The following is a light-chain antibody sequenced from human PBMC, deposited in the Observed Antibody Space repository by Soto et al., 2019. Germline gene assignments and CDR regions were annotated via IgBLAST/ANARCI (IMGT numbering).Light chain of an antibody. V-gene: IGLV2-14*01. Sequence: QSLMPQPASVSRLTGQSIIISCTGTSSTLCHYDYVSGYQQYPGKNPKLIIYEVCNLPSWIDNRFSGSNSGHTASQTISRLLSEYEAGDYCCSDTSSDTYFFGPWTKVTVL. CDR3: CSDTSSDTYF. CDR2: EVC. CDR1: SSTLCHYDY. J-gene: IGLJ1*01.